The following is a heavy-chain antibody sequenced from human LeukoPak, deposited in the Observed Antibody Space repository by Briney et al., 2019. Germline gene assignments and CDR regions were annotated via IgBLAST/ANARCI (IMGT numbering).Heavy chain of an antibody. CDR1: GYSISSGYY. Sequence: SETLSLTCAVSGYSISSGYYWGWIRQPPGKGLEWIGSIYHSGSTYYNPSLKSRVAISVDTPKNQFSLKLSSVTAADTAVYYCARDQLLWFGELQMAYGMDVWGKGTTVTVSS. CDR2: IYHSGST. V-gene: IGHV4-38-2*02. J-gene: IGHJ6*04. D-gene: IGHD3-10*01. CDR3: ARDQLLWFGELQMAYGMDV.